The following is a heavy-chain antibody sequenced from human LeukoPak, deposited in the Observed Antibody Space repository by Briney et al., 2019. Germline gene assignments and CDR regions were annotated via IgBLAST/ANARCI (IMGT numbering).Heavy chain of an antibody. Sequence: GGSLRLSCAASGFTFSSYAMSWVRQAPGKGLEWVSTISNSGDSTFYADSVKGRFTISRDNSKNTLYLQLNSLRAEDTAVYYCAKYSRHFDFWGQGTLVTVSS. D-gene: IGHD5-18*01. V-gene: IGHV3-23*01. CDR2: ISNSGDST. J-gene: IGHJ4*02. CDR1: GFTFSSYA. CDR3: AKYSRHFDF.